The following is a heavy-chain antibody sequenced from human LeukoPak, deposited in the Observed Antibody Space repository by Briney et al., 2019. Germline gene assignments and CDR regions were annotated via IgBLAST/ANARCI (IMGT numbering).Heavy chain of an antibody. CDR2: IKSKTDGGTT. CDR3: TTDPDPIAAAANYFDY. CDR1: GFTLSNAW. J-gene: IGHJ4*02. V-gene: IGHV3-15*01. D-gene: IGHD6-13*01. Sequence: GGSLRLFCAASGFTLSNAWMSWVRQAPGKGLEWVGRIKSKTDGGTTDYAAPVKGRFTISRDDSKNTLYLQMNSLKTEDTAVYYCTTDPDPIAAAANYFDYWGQGTLVTVSS.